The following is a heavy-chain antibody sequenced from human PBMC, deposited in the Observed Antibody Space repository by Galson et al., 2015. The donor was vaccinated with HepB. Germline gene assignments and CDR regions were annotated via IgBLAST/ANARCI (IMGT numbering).Heavy chain of an antibody. Sequence: QSGAEVKKPGESLRISCKGSGYSFTSYWISWVRQMPGKGLEWMGRIDPSDSYTNYSPSFQGHVTISADKSISTAYLQWSSLKASDTAMYYCAKHYTAAAPFDYWGQGTLVTVSS. CDR2: IDPSDSYT. J-gene: IGHJ4*02. V-gene: IGHV5-10-1*01. D-gene: IGHD6-13*01. CDR3: AKHYTAAAPFDY. CDR1: GYSFTSYW.